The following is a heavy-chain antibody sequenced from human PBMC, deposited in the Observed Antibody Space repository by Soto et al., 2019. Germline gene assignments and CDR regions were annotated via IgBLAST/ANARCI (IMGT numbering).Heavy chain of an antibody. CDR1: GYTFTGHY. D-gene: IGHD3-10*01. Sequence: ASVKVSCKASGYTFTGHYMHWVRQAPGQGLEWMGWINPNNIGTNYAQKFQGRVTMTRDTSISTAYMELSRLRSDDTAVYYCTGEPMVRAAHGFDIWGQGTMVTVSS. CDR2: INPNNIGT. CDR3: TGEPMVRAAHGFDI. V-gene: IGHV1-2*02. J-gene: IGHJ3*02.